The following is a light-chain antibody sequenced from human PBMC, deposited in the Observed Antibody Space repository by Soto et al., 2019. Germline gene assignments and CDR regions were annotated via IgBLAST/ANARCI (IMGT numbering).Light chain of an antibody. CDR3: QHCDYLPI. Sequence: DIQMTQSPSSLSASVGDRVTITCQASHDITSFLNWYQHKPGRAPKLLIYDASILEAGVPTRFSGSGSGTHFSFPNSSLQAEDVATYYCQHCDYLPIFGPGATVDFK. V-gene: IGKV1-33*01. CDR1: HDITSF. J-gene: IGKJ3*01. CDR2: DAS.